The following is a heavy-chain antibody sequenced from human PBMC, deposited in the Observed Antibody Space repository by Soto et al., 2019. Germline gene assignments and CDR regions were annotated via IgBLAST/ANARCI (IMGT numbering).Heavy chain of an antibody. D-gene: IGHD2-15*01. V-gene: IGHV5-51*01. J-gene: IGHJ6*02. CDR3: ARHKGYCSSTSCYGMDV. CDR2: IYPGDSDS. Sequence: RGESLKISCEGSGYTFTTYWVAWVRQMPGKGLEWVGSIYPGDSDSRYNPSVQGQVTISADRSISTAYLQWNSLKASDTAMYFCARHKGYCSSTSCYGMDVWGQGTTVTAAS. CDR1: GYTFTTYW.